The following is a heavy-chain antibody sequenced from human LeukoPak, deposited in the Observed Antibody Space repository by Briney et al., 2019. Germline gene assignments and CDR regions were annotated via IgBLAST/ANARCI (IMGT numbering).Heavy chain of an antibody. CDR2: NSSSSSYI. D-gene: IGHD6-13*01. CDR1: GFTFSSYS. J-gene: IGHJ3*02. V-gene: IGHV3-21*01. CDR3: ARDRYSSSWRYAFDI. Sequence: GGSLRLPCAASGFTFSSYSMNWVRQAPGKGLEWISSNSSSSSYIYYADSVKGRFTISRDNAKNSLYLQMNSLRAEDTAVYYCARDRYSSSWRYAFDIWGQGTMVTVSS.